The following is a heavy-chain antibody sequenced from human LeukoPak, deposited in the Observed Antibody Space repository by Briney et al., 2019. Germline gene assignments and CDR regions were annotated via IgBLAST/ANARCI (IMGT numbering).Heavy chain of an antibody. CDR1: GNSFASYW. CDR3: ARRGYCSGGSCYSDY. J-gene: IGHJ4*02. V-gene: IGHV5-51*01. CDR2: IYPDDSDT. D-gene: IGHD2-15*01. Sequence: GESLKISCKGSGNSFASYWIGWVRQMPGKGLEWMGIIYPDDSDTRYSPSFQGQVTISADKSLSTAYLQWSSLKASDTAMYYCARRGYCSGGSCYSDYWGQGTLVTVSS.